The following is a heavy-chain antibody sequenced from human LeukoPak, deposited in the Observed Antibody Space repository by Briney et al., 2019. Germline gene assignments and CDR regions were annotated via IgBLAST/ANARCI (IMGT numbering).Heavy chain of an antibody. D-gene: IGHD3-10*02. V-gene: IGHV4-39*01. CDR2: IYHSGST. CDR3: ARQPRFGLLDY. J-gene: IGHJ4*02. Sequence: SETLSLTCTVSGGSISSSSYYWGWIRQPPGKGLEWIGSIYHSGSTYYNPSLKSRVTISVDTSKNQFSLKLSSVTAADTAVYYCARQPRFGLLDYWGQGTLVTVSS. CDR1: GGSISSSSYY.